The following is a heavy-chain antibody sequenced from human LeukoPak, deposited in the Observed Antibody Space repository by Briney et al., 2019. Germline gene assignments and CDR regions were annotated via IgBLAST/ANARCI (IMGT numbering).Heavy chain of an antibody. CDR3: ARIRWDSSGPNFDY. Sequence: GGSLRLSCAASGFTFSDYYMSWIRQAPGKGLEWVSYISSSGSTIYYADSVKGRFTISRNNAKNSLYLQMNSLRAEDTAVYYCARIRWDSSGPNFDYWGQGTLVTVSS. V-gene: IGHV3-11*01. D-gene: IGHD3-22*01. CDR2: ISSSGSTI. CDR1: GFTFSDYY. J-gene: IGHJ4*02.